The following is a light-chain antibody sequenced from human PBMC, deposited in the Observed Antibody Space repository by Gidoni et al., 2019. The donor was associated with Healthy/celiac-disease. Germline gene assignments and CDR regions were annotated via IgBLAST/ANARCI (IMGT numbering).Light chain of an antibody. Sequence: SFELTQPPSVPVSPGQTARITCSGDVLPRRYVRWFQQKPGQAPILVIYKDSKRPTGIPDRFSGSTSGTTVTLTISAAQVEDEADYYCSAAADKSLVFGGGTKLTIL. J-gene: IGLJ2*01. CDR2: KDS. CDR1: VLPRRY. V-gene: IGLV3-27*01. CDR3: SAAADKSLV.